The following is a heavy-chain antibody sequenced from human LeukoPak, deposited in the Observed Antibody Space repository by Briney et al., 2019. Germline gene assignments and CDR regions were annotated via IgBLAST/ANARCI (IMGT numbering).Heavy chain of an antibody. CDR1: GFTFSSFA. V-gene: IGHV3-30-3*01. CDR2: ISYDGSNE. CDR3: ARDRDTAVVYYYYGMDV. Sequence: AGGSLRLSCAASGFTFSSFAMHWVRQAPGKGLEWVAVISYDGSNEYYADSVKGRFTISRDNSKNTLYLQMSSLRTDDTAVYYCARDRDTAVVYYYYGMDVWGQGTTVTVSS. D-gene: IGHD5-18*01. J-gene: IGHJ6*02.